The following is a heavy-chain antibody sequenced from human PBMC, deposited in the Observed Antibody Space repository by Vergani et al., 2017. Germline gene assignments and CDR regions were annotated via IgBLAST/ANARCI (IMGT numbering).Heavy chain of an antibody. Sequence: QVQLQQWGAGLLTPSETLSLTCAVYGGSFSGYYWSWIRQPPGKGLEWIGEINHSGSTNYNPSLKSRVTISVDTSKNQFSLKLSSVTAADTAVYYCARAGYGPYDAFDIWGQGTMVTVSS. V-gene: IGHV4-34*01. D-gene: IGHD3-16*01. CDR2: INHSGST. J-gene: IGHJ3*02. CDR3: ARAGYGPYDAFDI. CDR1: GGSFSGYY.